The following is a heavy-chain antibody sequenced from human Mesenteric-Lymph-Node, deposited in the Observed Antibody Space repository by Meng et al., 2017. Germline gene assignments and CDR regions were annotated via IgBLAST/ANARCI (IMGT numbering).Heavy chain of an antibody. CDR2: IWYDGSNK. Sequence: VQLVESGGGVVQPGRSLRLSCAASGFTFSSDGMHWVRQAPGKGLEWVAVIWYDGSNKYYADSVKGRFTISRDNSKNTLYLQMNSLRAEDTAVYYCARGDYRTYYFDYWGQGTLVTVSS. D-gene: IGHD4-11*01. J-gene: IGHJ4*02. CDR3: ARGDYRTYYFDY. V-gene: IGHV3-33*01. CDR1: GFTFSSDG.